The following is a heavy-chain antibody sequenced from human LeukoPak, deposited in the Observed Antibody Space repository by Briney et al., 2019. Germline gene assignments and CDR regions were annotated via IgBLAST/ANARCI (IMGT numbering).Heavy chain of an antibody. CDR3: TRSGPYYYHYLDV. CDR2: VYHSGST. Sequence: SETLSLTCTVSGYSITSGYYWVWSRQPPGKGLEWIGAVYHSGSTYYNPSLKSRVAISVDTSKNQFSLKLYSVTAADTAVYFCTRSGPYYYHYLDVWGKGTTVTVSS. CDR1: GYSITSGYY. J-gene: IGHJ6*03. D-gene: IGHD3-10*01. V-gene: IGHV4-38-2*02.